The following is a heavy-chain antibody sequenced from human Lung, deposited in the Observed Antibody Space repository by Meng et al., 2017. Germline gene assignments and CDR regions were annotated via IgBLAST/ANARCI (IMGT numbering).Heavy chain of an antibody. V-gene: IGHV4-4*07. CDR2: IYSSGST. Sequence: QGHLQESAPGLVKALETLSLTCTVSGGSINNYYWSWFRQPAGKGLEWIGRIYSSGSTDYNPSLRSRVTMSVDTSKNQFSLKLTSVTAADTAVYYCTRQFFDYVWGSCRPNWFDAWGQGTLVTVSS. J-gene: IGHJ5*02. CDR3: TRQFFDYVWGSCRPNWFDA. D-gene: IGHD3-16*01. CDR1: GGSINNYY.